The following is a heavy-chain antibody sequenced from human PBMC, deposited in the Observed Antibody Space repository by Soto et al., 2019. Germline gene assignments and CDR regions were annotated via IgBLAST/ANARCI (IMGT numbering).Heavy chain of an antibody. CDR1: GFTFDDYG. D-gene: IGHD3-16*02. CDR2: INWNGGST. CDR3: ARDVAAINSKYYDYVWGSYRLNSYYFDY. J-gene: IGHJ4*02. Sequence: EVQLVESGGGVVRPGGSLRLSCAASGFTFDDYGMSWVRQAPGKGLEWVSGINWNGGSTGYADSVKGRFTISRDNAKNSLYLQMNSLRAEDTALYYCARDVAAINSKYYDYVWGSYRLNSYYFDYWGQGTLVTVSS. V-gene: IGHV3-20*04.